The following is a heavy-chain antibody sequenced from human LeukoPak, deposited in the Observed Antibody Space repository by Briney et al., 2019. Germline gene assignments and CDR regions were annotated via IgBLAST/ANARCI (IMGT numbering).Heavy chain of an antibody. CDR3: ARFYYYDSSGYYYDY. D-gene: IGHD3-22*01. J-gene: IGHJ4*02. CDR2: ISSSGSTI. CDR1: GFTFSSYE. V-gene: IGHV3-48*03. Sequence: GGSLRLSCAASGFTFSSYEMNWVRQAPGKGLEWVSYISSSGSTIYYADSVKGRFTISRDNAKNSLYLQMNSLRAEDTAVYYCARFYYYDSSGYYYDYWGQGTLVTVSS.